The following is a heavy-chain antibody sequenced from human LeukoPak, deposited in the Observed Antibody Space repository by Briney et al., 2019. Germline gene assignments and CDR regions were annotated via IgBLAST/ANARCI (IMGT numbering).Heavy chain of an antibody. V-gene: IGHV4-30-2*01. CDR1: GGSISSGGYY. Sequence: SETLSLTCTVSGGSISSGGYYWSWIRQPPGKGLEWIGYIYHSGSTYYNPSLKSRVTISVDRSKNQFSLKLSSVTAADTAVYYCARRGSGNCSGGSCYSYYFDYWGRGTLVTVSS. CDR3: ARRGSGNCSGGSCYSYYFDY. J-gene: IGHJ4*02. CDR2: IYHSGST. D-gene: IGHD2-15*01.